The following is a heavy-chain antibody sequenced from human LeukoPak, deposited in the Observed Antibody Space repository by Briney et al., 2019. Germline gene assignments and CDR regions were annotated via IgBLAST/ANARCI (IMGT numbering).Heavy chain of an antibody. J-gene: IGHJ4*02. CDR3: ARAEAGYTDY. D-gene: IGHD5-18*01. Sequence: SETLSLTCAVFGGSFSPYFWTWIRQPPGKGLEWIGYIYYSGSTYYNPSLKSRVTISVDTSKNQFSLKLSSVTAADTAVYYCARAEAGYTDYWGQGTLVTVSS. V-gene: IGHV4-30-4*08. CDR1: GGSFSPYF. CDR2: IYYSGST.